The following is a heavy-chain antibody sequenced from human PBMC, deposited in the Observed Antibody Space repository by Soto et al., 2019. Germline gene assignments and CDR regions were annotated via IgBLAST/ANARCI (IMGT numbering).Heavy chain of an antibody. V-gene: IGHV6-1*01. CDR3: ARDPPGFHSAFDF. CDR2: TYYRSRWYS. CDR1: VDSVSSNGAA. Sequence: SXTLSLTCAISVDSVSSNGAAWNWIMQSPSRGLEWLGRTYYRSRWYSDYAPSVKSRITVNPDTSQNQFSLQLNSVTPEDTAIYYCARDPPGFHSAFDFWGQGTLVTVSS. D-gene: IGHD4-4*01. J-gene: IGHJ4*02.